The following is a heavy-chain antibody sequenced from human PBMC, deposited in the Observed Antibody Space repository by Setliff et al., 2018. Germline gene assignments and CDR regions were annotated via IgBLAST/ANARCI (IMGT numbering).Heavy chain of an antibody. J-gene: IGHJ4*02. V-gene: IGHV4-59*01. D-gene: IGHD5-12*01. Sequence: SETLSLTCTVSGGSLSTYYWSWIRQSPGRGLEYVGHVYYNGAADYSPSLKSRVTLSVDTSKNQFSLKLTSVTAADTAVYYCAGGGTFRYFDYWGQGTPVTVSS. CDR2: VYYNGAA. CDR1: GGSLSTYY. CDR3: AGGGTFRYFDY.